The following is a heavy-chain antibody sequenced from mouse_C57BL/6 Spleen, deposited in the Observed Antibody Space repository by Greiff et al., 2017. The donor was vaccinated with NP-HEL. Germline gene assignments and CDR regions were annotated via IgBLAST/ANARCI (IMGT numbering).Heavy chain of an antibody. Sequence: VHVKQSGAELVRPGASVKLSCTASGFNIKDYYMHWVKQRPEQGLEWIGRIDPEDGDTEYAPKFQGKATMTADTSSNTAYLQLSSLTSEDTAVYYCTSYYYGSSSMDYWGQGTSVTVSS. CDR3: TSYYYGSSSMDY. J-gene: IGHJ4*01. V-gene: IGHV14-1*01. CDR1: GFNIKDYY. D-gene: IGHD1-1*01. CDR2: IDPEDGDT.